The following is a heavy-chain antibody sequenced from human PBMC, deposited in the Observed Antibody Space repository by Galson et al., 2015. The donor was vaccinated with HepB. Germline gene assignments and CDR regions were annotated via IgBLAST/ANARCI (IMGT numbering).Heavy chain of an antibody. Sequence: QSGAEVKKPGESLNISCQASGYNFNYYWIGWVRHMPGKGLEWLGVISSGDSHFTYRPSFQGQVTMSADPYTGAAFLQWSSLKASDTAMYYCARQGGYSYENSGYFDYWGQGTLVTVSS. V-gene: IGHV5-51*01. CDR2: ISSGDSHF. J-gene: IGHJ4*02. CDR1: GYNFNYYW. CDR3: ARQGGYSYENSGYFDY. D-gene: IGHD3-22*01.